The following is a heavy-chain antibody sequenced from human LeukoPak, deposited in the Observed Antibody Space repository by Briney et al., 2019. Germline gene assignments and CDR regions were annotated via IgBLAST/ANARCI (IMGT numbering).Heavy chain of an antibody. V-gene: IGHV3-33*01. Sequence: GSLRLSCAASGFTFSNYGMHWVRQAPGKGLEWVAVIWYEGSNKYYADSVKGRFTISRDNSKNTLYMQMNSLRVEDTAVYYCATAPRGGDYEDYWGQGTLVTVSS. D-gene: IGHD4-17*01. J-gene: IGHJ4*02. CDR2: IWYEGSNK. CDR3: ATAPRGGDYEDY. CDR1: GFTFSNYG.